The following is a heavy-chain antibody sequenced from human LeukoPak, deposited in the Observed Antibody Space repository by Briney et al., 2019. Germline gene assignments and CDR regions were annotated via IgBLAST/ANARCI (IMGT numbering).Heavy chain of an antibody. D-gene: IGHD3-22*01. V-gene: IGHV4-38-2*02. J-gene: IGHJ4*02. CDR1: GYSISSGYY. CDR2: IYHSGST. Sequence: SETLSLTCTVSGYSISSGYYWGWIRQPPGKGLEWIGSIYHSGSTYYNPSLKSRVTISVDTSKNQFSLKLSSVTAADTAVYYCAREKSDSSGYYYGDWGQGTLVTVSS. CDR3: AREKSDSSGYYYGD.